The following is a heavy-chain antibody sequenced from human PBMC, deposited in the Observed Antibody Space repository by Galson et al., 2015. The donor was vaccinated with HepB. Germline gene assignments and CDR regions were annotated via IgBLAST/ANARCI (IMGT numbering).Heavy chain of an antibody. CDR2: ISSSSSTI. CDR3: ARGARYFDWLSPGADY. V-gene: IGHV3-48*01. D-gene: IGHD3-9*01. Sequence: SLRLSCAASGFTFSSYSMNWVRQAPGKGLEWVSYISSSSSTIYYADSVKGRFTISRDNAKNSLYLQMNSLRVEDTAVYYCARGARYFDWLSPGADYWGQGTLVTVSS. J-gene: IGHJ4*02. CDR1: GFTFSSYS.